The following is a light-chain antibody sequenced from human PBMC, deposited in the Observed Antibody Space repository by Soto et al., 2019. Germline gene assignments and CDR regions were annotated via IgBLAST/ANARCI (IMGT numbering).Light chain of an antibody. Sequence: QSALTQPASVSGSPGQSITISCTGTSSDVGGYNYVSWYQHHAGKAPRLMIYASSNRPSGVSHRFSGSRSGNTASLTISGLQAEDEADYHCTSYTSNTALVFGTGTKVTVL. CDR1: SSDVGGYNY. V-gene: IGLV2-14*01. J-gene: IGLJ1*01. CDR3: TSYTSNTALV. CDR2: ASS.